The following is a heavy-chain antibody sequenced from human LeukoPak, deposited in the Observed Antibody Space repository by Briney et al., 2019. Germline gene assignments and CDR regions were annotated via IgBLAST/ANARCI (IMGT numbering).Heavy chain of an antibody. J-gene: IGHJ4*02. CDR2: ISDSSTYI. Sequence: GGSLRLSCTASGFTFSTYSMTWVRQAPGKGLEWVSSISDSSTYIYYTDSVKGRFTISRDNAKNSLYPQMNSLRAEDTAVYYCAKDYDILTGAPDFDYWGQGTLVTVSS. CDR3: AKDYDILTGAPDFDY. D-gene: IGHD3-9*01. V-gene: IGHV3-21*01. CDR1: GFTFSTYS.